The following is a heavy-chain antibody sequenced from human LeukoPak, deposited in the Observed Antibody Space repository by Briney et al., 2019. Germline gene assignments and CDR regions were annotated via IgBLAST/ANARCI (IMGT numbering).Heavy chain of an antibody. CDR1: VYTFTIYA. V-gene: IGHV1-69*05. D-gene: IGHD4-23*01. Sequence: GTSVKLSCTSSVYTFTIYAISWLRQATGQRPEWMGGVIPIYGTANYAQKLQGRVTITTNDSTSTVYMELSSLSSEDTAVYYCGRSGPLDYGGPFDYWGQGTLVTVSS. CDR2: VIPIYGTA. J-gene: IGHJ4*02. CDR3: GRSGPLDYGGPFDY.